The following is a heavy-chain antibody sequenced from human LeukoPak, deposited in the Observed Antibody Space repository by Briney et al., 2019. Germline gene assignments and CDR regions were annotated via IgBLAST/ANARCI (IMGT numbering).Heavy chain of an antibody. D-gene: IGHD1-1*01. V-gene: IGHV1-46*01. J-gene: IGHJ3*02. CDR1: GYTFTSYL. CDR3: ASLTKRDAFDI. Sequence: ASVKVSCKASGYTFTSYLMHWVRQAPGQGLEYMGMISPSGGSTVYTQKFQGRITMSKDTSTSTVYMDLYSLRSEDTAVYYCASLTKRDAFDIWGQGTMVTVSS. CDR2: ISPSGGST.